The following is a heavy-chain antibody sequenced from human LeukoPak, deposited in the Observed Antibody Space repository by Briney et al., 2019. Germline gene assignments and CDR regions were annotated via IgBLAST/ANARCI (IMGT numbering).Heavy chain of an antibody. V-gene: IGHV4-4*07. J-gene: IGHJ3*02. CDR3: GGVEAQSGPDAIAFDI. Sequence: SETLSLTCTVSGGSISSYYWSWIRQPAGKGLEWIGRSYTSGSTNYNPSLKSRVTMSVDTSKNQFSLKLSSVTAADTAVYYCGGVEAQSGPDAIAFDIWGQGTMVTVSS. CDR2: SYTSGST. CDR1: GGSISSYY. D-gene: IGHD2-2*02.